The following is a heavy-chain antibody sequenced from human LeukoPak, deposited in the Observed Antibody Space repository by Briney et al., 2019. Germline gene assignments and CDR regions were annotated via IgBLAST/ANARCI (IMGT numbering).Heavy chain of an antibody. CDR1: GGSFSDYY. V-gene: IGHV4-34*01. CDR2: IDHREST. Sequence: SETLSLTCAVYGGSFSDYYWSWIRQPPGKGLEWIGEIDHRESTTYNPSLKSRVTISVDTSKNQFSLKLNSVTAADTAVFYCASRMYYYYGMDVWGQGTTVIVSS. J-gene: IGHJ6*02. CDR3: ASRMYYYYGMDV.